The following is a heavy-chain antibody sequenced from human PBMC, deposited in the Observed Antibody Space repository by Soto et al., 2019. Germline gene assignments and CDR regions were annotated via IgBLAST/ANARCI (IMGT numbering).Heavy chain of an antibody. V-gene: IGHV1-8*01. CDR2: MNPNSGNT. D-gene: IGHD2-2*02. CDR1: GYTFTSYD. CDR3: ARTYTRESPSDY. Sequence: ASVKVSCKASGYTFTSYDINWVRQATGQGLEWMGWMNPNSGNTGYAQKFQGRVTMTRNTSISTAYLQWSSLKASDTAMYYCARTYTRESPSDYWGQGTLVTVS. J-gene: IGHJ4*02.